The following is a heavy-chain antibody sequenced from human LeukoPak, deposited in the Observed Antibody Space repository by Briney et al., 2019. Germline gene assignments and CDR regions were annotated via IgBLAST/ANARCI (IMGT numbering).Heavy chain of an antibody. CDR3: ARGSIVATIY. D-gene: IGHD5-12*01. Sequence: PSETLSLTCTVSGGSISSGGYYWSWIRQPPGKGLEWIGYIYHSGSTYYNPSLKSRVTISVDRSKNQFSLKLSSVTAADTAVYYCARGSIVATIYWGQGTLVTVSS. V-gene: IGHV4-30-2*01. CDR2: IYHSGST. CDR1: GGSISSGGYY. J-gene: IGHJ4*02.